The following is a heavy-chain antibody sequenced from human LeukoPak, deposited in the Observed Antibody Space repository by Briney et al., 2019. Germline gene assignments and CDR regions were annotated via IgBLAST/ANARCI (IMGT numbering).Heavy chain of an antibody. CDR2: IYTSGST. Sequence: SETLSLTCTVSGGSIGSYYWSWIRQPAGKGLEWIGRIYTSGSTNYNPSLKSRVTMSVDTSKNQFSLKLSSVTAADTAVYYCARGMQQLVRPYDAFDIWGQGTMVTVSS. V-gene: IGHV4-4*07. CDR3: ARGMQQLVRPYDAFDI. J-gene: IGHJ3*02. CDR1: GGSIGSYY. D-gene: IGHD6-13*01.